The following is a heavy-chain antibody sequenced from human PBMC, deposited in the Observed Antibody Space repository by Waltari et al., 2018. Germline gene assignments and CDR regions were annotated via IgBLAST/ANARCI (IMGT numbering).Heavy chain of an antibody. V-gene: IGHV4-61*01. CDR3: AREVWDYYDSSGYYYGRFDY. J-gene: IGHJ4*02. Sequence: QESGPGLVKPSETLSLTCTVSGGSVSSGSYYWSWIRQPPGKGLEWIGYIYYSGSTNYNPSLKSRVTISVDTSKNQFSLKLSAVTAADTAVYYCAREVWDYYDSSGYYYGRFDYWGQGTLVTVSS. D-gene: IGHD3-22*01. CDR2: IYYSGST. CDR1: GGSVSSGSYY.